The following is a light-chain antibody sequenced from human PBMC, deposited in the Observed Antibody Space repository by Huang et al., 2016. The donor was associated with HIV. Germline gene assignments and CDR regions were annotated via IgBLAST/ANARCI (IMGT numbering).Light chain of an antibody. Sequence: EIVLTQSPGTLSLSPGDRATLSCRASQFVANAYVAWYQHKPVQSPRLLIYGASMRASGIPDRFSGSGFGTDFTLTISRLEPDDFAVYCCQQCGSPTWTFGQGTKVEIK. CDR3: QQCGSPTWT. CDR1: QFVANAY. CDR2: GAS. V-gene: IGKV3-20*01. J-gene: IGKJ1*01.